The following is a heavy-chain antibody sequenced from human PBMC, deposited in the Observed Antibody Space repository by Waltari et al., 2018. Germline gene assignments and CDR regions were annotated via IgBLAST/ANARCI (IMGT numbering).Heavy chain of an antibody. J-gene: IGHJ5*02. CDR3: AKDATYISGWFDA. D-gene: IGHD3-22*01. CDR1: GFTFSSYA. Sequence: EVQLLESGGGLVQPGGSLRLSCAASGFTFSSYAMSWVRQAPGKGLEWVSAISGSGGSTYYADSVKGRFTSSRDDSRNTLYLQINSLRAEDTAVYYCAKDATYISGWFDAWGQGTLVTVSS. V-gene: IGHV3-23*01. CDR2: ISGSGGST.